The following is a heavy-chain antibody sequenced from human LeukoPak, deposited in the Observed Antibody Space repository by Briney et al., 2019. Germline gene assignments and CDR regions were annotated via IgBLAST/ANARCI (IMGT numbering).Heavy chain of an antibody. Sequence: ASVKVSCKASGYTFTSCDINWVRQAPGQGLEWMGWINPNSGGTNYAQKFQGRVTMTRDTSISTAYMELSRLRSDDTAVYYCARGGDYYDSSGYCYHDYWGQGTLVTVSS. D-gene: IGHD3-22*01. CDR1: GYTFTSCD. V-gene: IGHV1-2*02. CDR2: INPNSGGT. J-gene: IGHJ4*02. CDR3: ARGGDYYDSSGYCYHDY.